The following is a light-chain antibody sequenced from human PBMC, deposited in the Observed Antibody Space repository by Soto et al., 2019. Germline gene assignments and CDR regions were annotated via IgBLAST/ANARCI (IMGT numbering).Light chain of an antibody. J-gene: IGLJ1*01. CDR3: SSYSDTNIYV. V-gene: IGLV2-8*01. Sequence: QSVLTQPPSASGSPGQAVTISCTGTSSDIGGYDFVSWYQVRPGEAPQLIIYNVNGRPSGVPRRFSGSKSGNTASLTVSGLQAVDEADYYCSSYSDTNIYVFGTGTKVT. CDR1: SSDIGGYDF. CDR2: NVN.